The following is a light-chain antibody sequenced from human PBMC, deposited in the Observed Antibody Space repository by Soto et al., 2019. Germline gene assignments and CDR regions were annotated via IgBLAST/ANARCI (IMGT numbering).Light chain of an antibody. V-gene: IGKV3-11*01. J-gene: IGKJ1*01. CDR2: ADS. Sequence: EIVLTQSRATLSLSPGEAATQAVVASQSVSDYIGWYQQKPGQAPRLLIYADSNRATGIPARFSGSGSGTDFTLTISSLEPEDFAVYFCQQYGSSPRTFGQGTKVDIK. CDR1: QSVSDY. CDR3: QQYGSSPRT.